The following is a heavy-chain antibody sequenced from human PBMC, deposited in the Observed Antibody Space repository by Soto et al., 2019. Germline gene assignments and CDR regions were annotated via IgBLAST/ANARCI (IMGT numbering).Heavy chain of an antibody. CDR1: GYSIRSGYF. Sequence: SETLSLTCAVSGYSIRSGYFWGWIRQPPGKGLEWIGSMYHSGITYYNLSLKSRVTISVDASKNQLSLKLSSATAADTAVYYCARSMYSTSAQLYYGMDVWGQGTTVTVSS. CDR3: ARSMYSTSAQLYYGMDV. CDR2: MYHSGIT. V-gene: IGHV4-38-2*01. D-gene: IGHD6-6*01. J-gene: IGHJ6*02.